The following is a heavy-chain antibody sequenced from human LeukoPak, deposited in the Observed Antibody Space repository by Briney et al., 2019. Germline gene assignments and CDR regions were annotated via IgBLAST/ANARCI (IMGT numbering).Heavy chain of an antibody. CDR2: IYSGGST. Sequence: GGSLRLSCAASGFTVSSKYMSWVRQAPGKGLEWVSVIYSGGSTYYADSVKGRFTISRDNSKNTVYLQMNSLRAEDTAVYYCARESSGWLQLFDYWGQGTLVAVSS. J-gene: IGHJ4*02. CDR1: GFTVSSKY. V-gene: IGHV3-66*01. D-gene: IGHD5-24*01. CDR3: ARESSGWLQLFDY.